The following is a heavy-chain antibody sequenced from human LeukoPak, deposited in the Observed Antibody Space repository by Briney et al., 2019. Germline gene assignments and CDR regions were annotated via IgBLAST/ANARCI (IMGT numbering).Heavy chain of an antibody. CDR3: ARGVITGTTGYFDY. D-gene: IGHD1-7*01. Sequence: GGSLRLSCASPGLNFSTYGIHWVRQAPGKGLEWVAFIRHDGDYKYYAVSVKGRFTISRDNAKNSLYLQMNSLRAEDTAVYYCARGVITGTTGYFDYWGQGTLVTVSS. V-gene: IGHV3-30*02. J-gene: IGHJ4*02. CDR2: IRHDGDYK. CDR1: GLNFSTYG.